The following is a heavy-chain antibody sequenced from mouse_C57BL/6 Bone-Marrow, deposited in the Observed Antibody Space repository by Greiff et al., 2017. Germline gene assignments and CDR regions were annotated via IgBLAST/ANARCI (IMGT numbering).Heavy chain of an antibody. CDR2: IDPSDSYT. Sequence: VQLQQPGAELVMPGASVKLSCKASGYTFTSYWMHWVKQRPGQGLEWIGEIDPSDSYTNYNQKFKGKSTLTVDKSSSTAYMQLSSLTSEDSAVYDCARLSRYHLYAMDYGGQGTSVTVSA. V-gene: IGHV1-69*01. D-gene: IGHD5-1-1*01. CDR3: ARLSRYHLYAMDY. CDR1: GYTFTSYW. J-gene: IGHJ4*01.